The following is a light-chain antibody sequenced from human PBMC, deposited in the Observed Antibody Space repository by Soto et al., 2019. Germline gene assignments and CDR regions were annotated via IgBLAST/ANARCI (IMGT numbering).Light chain of an antibody. CDR1: QSVSSNY. Sequence: EIVLTQSPGTLSLSPGDRATLSCRASQSVSSNYLAWYQQKPGQPPRLLIYLASIRATGIPDRFSGSGSGTDFTLTIRRLEPEDFAVYYGQQYGTSPRTFGQGTKVEIK. J-gene: IGKJ1*01. V-gene: IGKV3-20*01. CDR2: LAS. CDR3: QQYGTSPRT.